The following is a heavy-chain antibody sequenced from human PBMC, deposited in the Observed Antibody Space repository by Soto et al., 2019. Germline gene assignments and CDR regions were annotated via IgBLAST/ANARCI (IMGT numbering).Heavy chain of an antibody. CDR1: GGTFSSYT. CDR3: ARGTNPQNFDY. V-gene: IGHV1-69*02. CDR2: IIPILGIA. J-gene: IGHJ4*02. Sequence: QVQLVQSGAEVKKPGSSVKVSCKASGGTFSSYTISWVRQAPGQGLEWMGRIIPILGIANYAQKFQGRVTMTADKSTSTAYMELSSLRSEDTAVYYCARGTNPQNFDYWGQGTLVTVSS.